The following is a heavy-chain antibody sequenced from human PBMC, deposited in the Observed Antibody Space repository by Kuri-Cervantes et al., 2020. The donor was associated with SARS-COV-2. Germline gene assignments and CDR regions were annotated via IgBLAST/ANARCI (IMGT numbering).Heavy chain of an antibody. CDR1: GGSISSGGYS. V-gene: IGHV4-30-2*01. J-gene: IGHJ6*03. CDR2: IYHSGST. Sequence: SETLSLTCAVSGGSISSGGYSWSWIRQPPGKGLEWIGYIYHSGSTYYNPSLKSRVTMSVDTSKNQLSLKVSSVTAADTAVYYCARGRYSSYYYYYMDVWGKGTTVTVSS. CDR3: ARGRYSSYYYYYMDV. D-gene: IGHD6-19*01.